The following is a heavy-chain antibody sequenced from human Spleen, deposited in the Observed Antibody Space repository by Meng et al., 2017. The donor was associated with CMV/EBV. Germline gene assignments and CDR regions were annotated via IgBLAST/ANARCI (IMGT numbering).Heavy chain of an antibody. CDR3: VGQDFWSGSFPLDN. D-gene: IGHD3-3*01. Sequence: GGSLRLSCAASGFSFRTYWMTWVRQAPGKGLEWVANIKQDGSEKTYVDSVKGRFTISRDNAKSSLYLQMKSLRAEDMAVYYCVGQDFWSGSFPLDNWGRGTLVTVSS. J-gene: IGHJ4*02. CDR2: IKQDGSEK. V-gene: IGHV3-7*01. CDR1: GFSFRTYW.